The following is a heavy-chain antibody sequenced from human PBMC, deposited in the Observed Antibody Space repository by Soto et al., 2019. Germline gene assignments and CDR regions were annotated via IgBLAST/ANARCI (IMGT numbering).Heavy chain of an antibody. CDR2: IIPILGTP. V-gene: IGHV1-69*10. CDR1: GDTFSSYA. Sequence: SVKVSCKASGDTFSSYAISWVRQAPGQGLEWTGGIIPILGTPNYAQKFQGRVTITADKSTSTAYMEVSSLRSEDTAVYYCARERSRYDRSGYYRPDYWGQGTLVTVSS. CDR3: ARERSRYDRSGYYRPDY. J-gene: IGHJ4*02. D-gene: IGHD3-22*01.